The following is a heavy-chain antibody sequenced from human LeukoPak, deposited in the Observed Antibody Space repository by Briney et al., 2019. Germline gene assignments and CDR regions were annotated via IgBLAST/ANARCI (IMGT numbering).Heavy chain of an antibody. J-gene: IGHJ4*02. CDR1: GFTFSGSA. V-gene: IGHV3-73*01. Sequence: GSLRLSCAASGFTFSGSAMHWVRQASGEGLEWVGRIRSKANSYAAAYAASVKGRFTISRDDSKNTAYLQMNSLKTEDTAVYYCTRHGPQYYYDSSGPSLDYWGQGTLVTVSS. CDR2: IRSKANSYAA. CDR3: TRHGPQYYYDSSGPSLDY. D-gene: IGHD3-22*01.